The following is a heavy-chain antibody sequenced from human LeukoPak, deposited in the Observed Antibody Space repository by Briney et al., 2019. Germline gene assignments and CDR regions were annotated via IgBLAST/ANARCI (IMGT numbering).Heavy chain of an antibody. D-gene: IGHD6-13*01. CDR1: GYIFNNYW. Sequence: GESLKISCKGSGYIFNNYWIGWVRQMPGKGLEWMGIIYPGDSDTRYSPSFQGQVTISADKSTSTAYLQWSSLEASDTAMYYCARAGAGQYSSSWYAGGMDVWGQGTTVTVSS. CDR2: IYPGDSDT. V-gene: IGHV5-51*01. CDR3: ARAGAGQYSSSWYAGGMDV. J-gene: IGHJ6*02.